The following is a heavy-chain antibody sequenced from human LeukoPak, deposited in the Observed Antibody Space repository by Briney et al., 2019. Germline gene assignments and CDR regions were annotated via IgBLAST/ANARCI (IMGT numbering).Heavy chain of an antibody. CDR2: ISAYNGNT. V-gene: IGHV1-18*04. D-gene: IGHD1-26*01. J-gene: IGHJ4*02. Sequence: ASVKVSCKASGYTFTGYYMHWVRQAPGQGLEWMGWISAYNGNTNYAQKLQGRVTMTTDTSTSTAYMELRSLRSDDTAVYYCARGSGSYLPPDYWGQGTLVTVSS. CDR3: ARGSGSYLPPDY. CDR1: GYTFTGYY.